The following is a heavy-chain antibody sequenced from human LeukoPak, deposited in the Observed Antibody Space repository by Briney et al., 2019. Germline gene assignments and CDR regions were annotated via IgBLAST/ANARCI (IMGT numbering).Heavy chain of an antibody. D-gene: IGHD5-12*01. J-gene: IGHJ4*02. CDR2: IYYSGST. Sequence: PSETLSLTCTVSGGSISSSSYCWGWIRQPPGKGLEWIGSIYYSGSTYYNPSLKSRVTISVDTSKNQFSLKLSSVTAADTAVYYCARSPRGYSGYESRYYFDYWGQGTLVTVSS. CDR3: ARSPRGYSGYESRYYFDY. CDR1: GGSISSSSYC. V-gene: IGHV4-39*01.